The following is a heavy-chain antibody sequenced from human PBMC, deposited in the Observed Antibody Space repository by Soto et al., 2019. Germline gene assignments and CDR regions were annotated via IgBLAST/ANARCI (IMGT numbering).Heavy chain of an antibody. D-gene: IGHD2-21*01. V-gene: IGHV1-69*04. CDR2: IIPILGIA. Sequence: ASVKVSCKASGGTFSSYTISWVRQAPGQGLEWMGRIIPILGIANYAQKFQGRVTITAGKSTSTAYMELSSLRSEDTAVYYFARDDPSFADCGGDCYSGWFDPWGQGTLVTVSS. CDR3: ARDDPSFADCGGDCYSGWFDP. J-gene: IGHJ5*02. CDR1: GGTFSSYT.